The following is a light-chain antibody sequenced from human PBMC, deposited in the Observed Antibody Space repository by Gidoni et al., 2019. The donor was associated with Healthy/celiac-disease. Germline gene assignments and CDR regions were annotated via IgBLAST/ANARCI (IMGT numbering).Light chain of an antibody. J-gene: IGLJ3*02. CDR2: EDN. CDR1: SGSVASNY. CDR3: QSYDSSGV. V-gene: IGLV6-57*02. Sequence: NFMLTQPHSVSESPGETVTISCTGSSGSVASNYLQWYQQRPGSAPTTVIYEDNQSPSGVPDRFSGSIDSSSNSASLTISGLKTEDEADYYCQSYDSSGVFGGGTKLTVL.